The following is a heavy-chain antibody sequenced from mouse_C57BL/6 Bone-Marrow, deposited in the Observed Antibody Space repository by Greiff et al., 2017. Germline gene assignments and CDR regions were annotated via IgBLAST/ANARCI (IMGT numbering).Heavy chain of an antibody. CDR3: ARGGLRLYYFDY. V-gene: IGHV1-50*01. J-gene: IGHJ2*01. CDR2: IDPSDSYT. D-gene: IGHD1-1*01. Sequence: QVHVQQPGAELVKPGASVKLSCKASGYTFTSYWMQWVKQRPGQGLEWIGEIDPSDSYTNYNQKFKGKATLTVDTSSSTAYMQLSSLTSEDSAVYYCARGGLRLYYFDYWGQGTTLTVSS. CDR1: GYTFTSYW.